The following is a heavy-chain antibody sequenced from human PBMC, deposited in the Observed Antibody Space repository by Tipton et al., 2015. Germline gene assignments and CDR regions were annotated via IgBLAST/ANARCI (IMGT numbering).Heavy chain of an antibody. Sequence: TLSLTCTVSGGSISSYYWNWIRQSPGKGLEWIGYIYSSATTSYSSALRSRVTISVDTSKNQFSLKLSSVTAADTAVYYCARHARYGITIFGVSWFDPWGQGTLVTVSS. V-gene: IGHV4-59*08. CDR2: IYSSATT. CDR3: ARHARYGITIFGVSWFDP. D-gene: IGHD3-3*01. J-gene: IGHJ5*02. CDR1: GGSISSYY.